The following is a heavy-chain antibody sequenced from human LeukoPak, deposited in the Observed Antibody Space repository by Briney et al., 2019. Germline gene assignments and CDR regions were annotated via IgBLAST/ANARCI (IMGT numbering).Heavy chain of an antibody. D-gene: IGHD1-26*01. Sequence: SQTLSLTCAISGDSVSSNSAAWHWIRQSPSRGLEWLGRTYYRSKWYNDYAVSVKSRMTINPDTSKNQFFLQLNSVTPEDMAVYYCAREGEVGTTWSWFDPWGQGTLVTVSS. CDR3: AREGEVGTTWSWFDP. V-gene: IGHV6-1*01. CDR1: GDSVSSNSAA. CDR2: TYYRSKWYN. J-gene: IGHJ5*02.